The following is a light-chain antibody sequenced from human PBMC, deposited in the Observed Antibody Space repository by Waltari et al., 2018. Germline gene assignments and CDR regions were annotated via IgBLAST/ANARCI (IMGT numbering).Light chain of an antibody. CDR2: ETT. J-gene: IGLJ1*01. CDR1: SGYVALFHL. CDR3: CSYAGSSTFV. Sequence: QSALTQPASVSGSPGQSISISCSGPSGYVALFHLFPWYPQHPGKAPQLLIYETTKRPSGVSDRFSGSKSGNTAYLTVSGLQAEDESDYYCCSYAGSSTFVFGSGTRVTV. V-gene: IGLV2-23*01.